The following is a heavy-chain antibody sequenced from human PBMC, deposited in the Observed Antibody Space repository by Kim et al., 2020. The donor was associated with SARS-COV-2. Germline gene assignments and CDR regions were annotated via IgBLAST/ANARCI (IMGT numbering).Heavy chain of an antibody. D-gene: IGHD6-13*01. V-gene: IGHV3-66*01. CDR3: ARNGKAAAGRPPDHDY. CDR1: GFTVSSNY. CDR2: IYSGGST. J-gene: IGHJ4*02. Sequence: GGSLRLSCAASGFTVSSNYMSWVRQAPGKGLEWVSVIYSGGSTYYADSVKGRFTISRDNSKNTLYLQMNSLRAEDTAVYYCARNGKAAAGRPPDHDYWGQGTLVTVSS.